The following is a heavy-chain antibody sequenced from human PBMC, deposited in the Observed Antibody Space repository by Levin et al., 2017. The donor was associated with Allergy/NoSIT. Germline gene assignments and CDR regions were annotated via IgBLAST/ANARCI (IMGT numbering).Heavy chain of an antibody. V-gene: IGHV3-30*18. D-gene: IGHD2-2*01. Sequence: GGSLRLSCAASGFIFRSFGMHWVRQAPGKGLEWVAVISYDGSDKYYADSVKGRFTISRDNSKNTLYLQMNSLRGEDAAVYYCAKDSFCSGTSCYSGFDAWGQGTLVTVSS. J-gene: IGHJ4*02. CDR2: ISYDGSDK. CDR1: GFIFRSFG. CDR3: AKDSFCSGTSCYSGFDA.